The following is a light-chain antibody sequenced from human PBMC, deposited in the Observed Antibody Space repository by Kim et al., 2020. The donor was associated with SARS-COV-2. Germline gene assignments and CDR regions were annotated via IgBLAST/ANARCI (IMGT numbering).Light chain of an antibody. CDR3: QVWDSSSDHVV. Sequence: SYELTQPPSVSVAPGKTARITCGGNNIGSKSVHWYQQKPGQAPVLVIYYDSDRPSGVPERFSGSNSGNTATLTISRVEAGHEADYYCQVWDSSSDHVVFGGGTQLTVL. V-gene: IGLV3-21*01. CDR2: YDS. J-gene: IGLJ2*01. CDR1: NIGSKS.